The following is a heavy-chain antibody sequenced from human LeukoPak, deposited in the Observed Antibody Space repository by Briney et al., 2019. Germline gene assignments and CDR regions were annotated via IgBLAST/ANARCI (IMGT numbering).Heavy chain of an antibody. CDR1: GXTFSSSA. CDR3: AKDRCGSSCFADFDY. V-gene: IGHV3-23*01. J-gene: IGHJ4*02. CDR2: VSGSGSRT. D-gene: IGHD2-15*01. Sequence: QPGGSLRLSFAASGXTFSSSAMNWVRQTPGKGLEWVSGVSGSGSRTYYADSVKGRFTISRDTSKNTLYLQMNSLRAEDTAVYYCAKDRCGSSCFADFDYWGQGTLVTVS.